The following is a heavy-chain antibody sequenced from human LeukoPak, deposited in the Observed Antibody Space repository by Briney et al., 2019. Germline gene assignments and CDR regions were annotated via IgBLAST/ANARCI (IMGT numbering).Heavy chain of an antibody. J-gene: IGHJ6*02. CDR3: AKELGSHYGSGSYWWSPPENLYYYGMDV. V-gene: IGHV3-30*18. CDR2: ISYDGSNK. Sequence: GRSLRLSCAASGFTFSSYGMHWVRQAPGKGLEWVAVISYDGSNKYYADSVKGRFTISRDNSKNTLYLQMNSLRAEDTAVYYCAKELGSHYGSGSYWWSPPENLYYYGMDVWGQGTTVTISS. D-gene: IGHD3-10*01. CDR1: GFTFSSYG.